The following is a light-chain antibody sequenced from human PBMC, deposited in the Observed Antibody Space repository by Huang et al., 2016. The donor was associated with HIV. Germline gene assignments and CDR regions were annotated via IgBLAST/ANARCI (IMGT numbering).Light chain of an antibody. J-gene: IGKJ4*01. CDR2: DAS. Sequence: EIVLTQSPATLSKSPGERATLSCRASQSVSKYLAWFQQKPGQAPRLLSYDASNRATDIPARFSGSGSGTAFTLTISILEPEDFAVYYCQQHRIWPLTFGGGTTVDIK. CDR1: QSVSKY. V-gene: IGKV3-11*01. CDR3: QQHRIWPLT.